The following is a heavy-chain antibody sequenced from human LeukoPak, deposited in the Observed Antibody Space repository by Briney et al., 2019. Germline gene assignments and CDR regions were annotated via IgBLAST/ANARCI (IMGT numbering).Heavy chain of an antibody. CDR2: MNPNSGNT. J-gene: IGHJ4*02. CDR3: ARVSGGSCYSCHDY. V-gene: IGHV1-8*01. Sequence: SSVPVSCQACGYTFTSYDIHWLRPATGQGVEWMGWMNPNSGNTCFAKKFQGRVTMTRNTSISTAYMELSSLRSEDTAVYDCARVSGGSCYSCHDYWGQGTLVTVSS. D-gene: IGHD2-15*01. CDR1: GYTFTSYD.